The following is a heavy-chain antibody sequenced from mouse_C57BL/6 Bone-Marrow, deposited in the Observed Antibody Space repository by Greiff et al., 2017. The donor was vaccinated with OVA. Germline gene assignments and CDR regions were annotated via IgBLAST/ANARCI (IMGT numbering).Heavy chain of an antibody. CDR3: ERYITTVVAWYFDV. CDR1: GFTFSDYG. D-gene: IGHD1-1*01. CDR2: ISSGSSTI. Sequence: EVKVVESGGGLVKPGGSLKLSCAASGFTFSDYGMHWVRQAPEKGLEWVAYISSGSSTIYYADTVKGRFTISRYNAKNTLFLQMTSLTSEDTAMYYCERYITTVVAWYFDVWGTGTTVTVSS. V-gene: IGHV5-17*01. J-gene: IGHJ1*03.